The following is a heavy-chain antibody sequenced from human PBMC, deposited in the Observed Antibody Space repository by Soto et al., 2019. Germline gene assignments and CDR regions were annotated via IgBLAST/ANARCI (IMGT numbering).Heavy chain of an antibody. CDR1: GFTFSNAW. Sequence: GGSLRLSCAASGFTFSNAWMSWVRQAPGKGLEWVGRIKSKTDGGTTDYAAPVKGRFTISRDDSKNTLYLQMNSLKTEDTAVYYCTTERIAARPVADYWGQGTLVTVSS. V-gene: IGHV3-15*01. CDR3: TTERIAARPVADY. D-gene: IGHD6-6*01. J-gene: IGHJ4*02. CDR2: IKSKTDGGTT.